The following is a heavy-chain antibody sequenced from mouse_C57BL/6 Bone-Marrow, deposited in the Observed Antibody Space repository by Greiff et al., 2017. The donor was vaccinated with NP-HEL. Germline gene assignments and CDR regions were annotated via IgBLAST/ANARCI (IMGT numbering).Heavy chain of an antibody. D-gene: IGHD1-1*02. CDR3: ARYYVDFDV. CDR2: IYPGDGDT. CDR1: GYAFSSSW. Sequence: VQGVESGPELVKPGASVKISCKASGYAFSSSWMNWVKQRPGKGLEWIGRIYPGDGDTNYNGKFKGKATLTADKSSSTAYMQLSSLTSEDSAVYFCARYYVDFDVWGTGTTVTVSS. J-gene: IGHJ1*03. V-gene: IGHV1-82*01.